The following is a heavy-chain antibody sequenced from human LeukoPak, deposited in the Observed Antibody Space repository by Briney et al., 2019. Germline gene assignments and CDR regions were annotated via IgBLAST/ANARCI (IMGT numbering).Heavy chain of an antibody. CDR2: IKYDGSDK. Sequence: GGSLRLSCAASGFTFSGFWRGWVRQAPTKGLGLVANIKYDGSDKSYVDSVKGRFTVSSDNANNSLYLQMNSLRAEDTAMYCCAREGGDFDAWGPRTLVT. J-gene: IGHJ5*02. V-gene: IGHV3-7*01. CDR3: AREGGDFDA. D-gene: IGHD6-25*01. CDR1: GFTFSGFW.